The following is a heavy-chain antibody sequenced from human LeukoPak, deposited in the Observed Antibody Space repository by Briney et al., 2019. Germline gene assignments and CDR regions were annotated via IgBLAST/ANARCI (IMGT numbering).Heavy chain of an antibody. Sequence: SETLSLTCTVSGYSISSGYYWGWIRQSPGKGLEWIGSIYYSGSTYYNPSLKSRVTISVDTSKNQFSLKLSSVTAADTAVYYCARPMYYYDSSGYYSYAFDIWGQGTMVTVSS. D-gene: IGHD3-22*01. CDR2: IYYSGST. V-gene: IGHV4-38-2*02. CDR3: ARPMYYYDSSGYYSYAFDI. CDR1: GYSISSGYY. J-gene: IGHJ3*02.